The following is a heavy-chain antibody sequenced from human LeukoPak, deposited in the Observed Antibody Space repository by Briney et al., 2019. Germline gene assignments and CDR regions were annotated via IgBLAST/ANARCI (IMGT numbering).Heavy chain of an antibody. CDR1: GFTFSSYE. Sequence: PGGSLRLSCAASGFTFSSYEMNWVRQDPGKGLEWFSYISSSSSTIYYADSVKGRFTISRDNAKNSLYLQMNSLRAEDTAVYYCARDFHYYDSSGYYSNWFDPWGQGTLVTVSS. V-gene: IGHV3-48*03. CDR2: ISSSSSTI. J-gene: IGHJ5*02. CDR3: ARDFHYYDSSGYYSNWFDP. D-gene: IGHD3-22*01.